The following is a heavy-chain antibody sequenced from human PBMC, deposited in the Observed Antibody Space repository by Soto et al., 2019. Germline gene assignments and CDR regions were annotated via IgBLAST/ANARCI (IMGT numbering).Heavy chain of an antibody. CDR2: ISGSDGRT. D-gene: IGHD5-18*01. J-gene: IGHJ4*02. CDR3: AKGVSQYTPLALFDY. V-gene: IGHV3-23*01. CDR1: GFTFSSYA. Sequence: GESLRLSCAASGFTFSSYAMSWVRQAPGKGLEWVSTISGSDGRTYSTDSVKGRFTISRDNSRNTAYLQMNSLRVEDTAVYYCAKGVSQYTPLALFDYWGQGTLVTVSS.